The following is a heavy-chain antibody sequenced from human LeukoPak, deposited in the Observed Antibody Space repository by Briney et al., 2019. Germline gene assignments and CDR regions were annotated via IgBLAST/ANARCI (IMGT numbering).Heavy chain of an antibody. Sequence: GGSLRLSCAASGFTFSSYAMHWVRQAPGKGLEWVAVISYDGSNKYYADSVKGRFTISRDNSKNTLYLQMSSLRAGDTAVYYCARDHPTSSGTDYWGQGTLVTVSS. CDR1: GFTFSSYA. D-gene: IGHD3-22*01. CDR2: ISYDGSNK. CDR3: ARDHPTSSGTDY. V-gene: IGHV3-30*15. J-gene: IGHJ4*02.